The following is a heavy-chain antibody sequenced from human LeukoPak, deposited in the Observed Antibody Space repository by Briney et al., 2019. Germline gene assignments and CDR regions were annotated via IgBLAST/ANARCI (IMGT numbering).Heavy chain of an antibody. J-gene: IGHJ3*02. CDR3: ARWDYYDTSGYYGDAFDI. D-gene: IGHD3-22*01. CDR1: GGSISSSNW. V-gene: IGHV4-4*02. CDR2: IYHSGST. Sequence: SETLSLTCAVSGGSISSSNWWSWVRQPPGKGLEWIGEIYHSGSTNYNPSLKSRVTISVDRSKNQFSLKLSSVTAADTAVFYCARWDYYDTSGYYGDAFDIWGQGTMVTVSS.